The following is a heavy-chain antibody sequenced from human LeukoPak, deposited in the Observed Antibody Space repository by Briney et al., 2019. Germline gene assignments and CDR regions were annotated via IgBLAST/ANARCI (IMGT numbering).Heavy chain of an antibody. CDR1: GGSISSYY. J-gene: IGHJ4*02. CDR3: ARDRDHSSGWYYFDY. Sequence: SSETLSLTCTVSGGSISSYYWSWIRQPPGKGLEWIGYIYYSGSTNYNPSLKSRVTISVDTSKNQFSLKLSSVTAADTAVYYCARDRDHSSGWYYFDYWGQGTLATVSS. CDR2: IYYSGST. V-gene: IGHV4-59*12. D-gene: IGHD6-19*01.